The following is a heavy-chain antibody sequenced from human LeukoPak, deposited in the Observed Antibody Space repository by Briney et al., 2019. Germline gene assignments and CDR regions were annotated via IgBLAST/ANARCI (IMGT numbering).Heavy chain of an antibody. J-gene: IGHJ4*02. V-gene: IGHV3-30-3*01. Sequence: AGGSLRLSCAASGFTFSSYAMHWVRQAPGKGLEWVAVISYDGSNKYYADSVKGRFTISRDNSKNTLYLQMNSLRAEDTAVYYCARDRCPPAWIQLCPSDYWGQGTLVTVSS. CDR3: ARDRCPPAWIQLCPSDY. D-gene: IGHD5-18*01. CDR2: ISYDGSNK. CDR1: GFTFSSYA.